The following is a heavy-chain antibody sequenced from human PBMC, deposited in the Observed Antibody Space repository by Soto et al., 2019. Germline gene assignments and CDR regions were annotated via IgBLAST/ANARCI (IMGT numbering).Heavy chain of an antibody. CDR3: ARPEAVGKKDPFDL. J-gene: IGHJ4*02. V-gene: IGHV4-59*01. CDR2: ISYSGNT. Sequence: SETLSLTCTVSCGSISNYYWSWIRQPPGKGLEWIGYISYSGNTNYNPSLKSRVTISVDTSKNQFSLKVSSVTAADTAVYYCARPEAVGKKDPFDLWGQGTLVTVSS. CDR1: CGSISNYY. D-gene: IGHD6-19*01.